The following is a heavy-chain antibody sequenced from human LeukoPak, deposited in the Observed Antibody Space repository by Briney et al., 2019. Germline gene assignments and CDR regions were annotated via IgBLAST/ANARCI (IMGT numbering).Heavy chain of an antibody. Sequence: GGSLRLSCAASGFTFSNYAMNWVRQSPEKGLEWVSVISGGGGSTYYADSVKGRFTISRDNSKSTLYLQMNSLRAEDTALYYCARDLGMTDGDYVSYFDYWGQGTLVTVSS. CDR2: ISGGGGST. CDR3: ARDLGMTDGDYVSYFDY. CDR1: GFTFSNYA. V-gene: IGHV3-23*01. D-gene: IGHD4-17*01. J-gene: IGHJ4*02.